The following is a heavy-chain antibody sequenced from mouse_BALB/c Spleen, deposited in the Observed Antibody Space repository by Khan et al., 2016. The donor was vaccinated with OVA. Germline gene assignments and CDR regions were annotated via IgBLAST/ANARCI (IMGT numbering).Heavy chain of an antibody. CDR1: GFSLNTYG. J-gene: IGHJ3*01. CDR3: SKNSYMYDFTY. V-gene: IGHV2-2*01. Sequence: QVQLKESGPGLVQPSQSLSITCTVSGFSLNTYGIHWIRQSQGKGLEWLGVIRSGGSTDYNGAFISRLNITKDNSKSQVFFKMNSLQADDTAKYYCSKNSYMYDFTYWGQGTLVTVSA. D-gene: IGHD2-14*01. CDR2: IRSGGST.